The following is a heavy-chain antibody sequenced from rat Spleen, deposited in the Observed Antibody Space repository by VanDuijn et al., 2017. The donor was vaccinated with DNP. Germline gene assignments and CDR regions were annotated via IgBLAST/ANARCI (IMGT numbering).Heavy chain of an antibody. Sequence: EVQLVESGGGLVQPGRSLKLSCAASGFTFNYYLMAWIRQVPGKGLEWIASITSGSGTTSYSDAVKGRFMISRDDTKNTLSLQMNSLRSEDTATYYCATSSYYGYDYGFAYWGQGTLVTVSS. CDR2: ITSGSGTT. D-gene: IGHD1-7*01. CDR1: GFTFNYYL. V-gene: IGHV5-31*01. CDR3: ATSSYYGYDYGFAY. J-gene: IGHJ3*01.